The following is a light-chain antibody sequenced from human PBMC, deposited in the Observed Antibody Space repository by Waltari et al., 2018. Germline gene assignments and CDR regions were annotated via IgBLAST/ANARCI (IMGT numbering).Light chain of an antibody. CDR2: RSD. V-gene: IGLV1-44*01. CDR3: AAWDDSLNGRWV. CDR1: ASNLGNNV. Sequence: QSVLTQPPSASGTPGQGVTLSCPGGASNLGNNVVHWLQQVPGKAPKLLIYRSDRRPAGVPDRFSGSKSGTSASLAISGLQSEDEADYYCAAWDDSLNGRWVFGGGTKVTVL. J-gene: IGLJ3*02.